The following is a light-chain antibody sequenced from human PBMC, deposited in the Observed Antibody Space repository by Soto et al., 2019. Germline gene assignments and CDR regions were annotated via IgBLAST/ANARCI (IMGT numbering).Light chain of an antibody. CDR3: QQYATSPQT. Sequence: ETVLTQSPGSLSLSPCEGATLSCTASQSISGRYLAWYQQRPGQAPRLLIYEASSRATGIPDRFSGSGSGTDFTLTISRLEPEDFAVYYCQQYATSPQTFGQGTKVDIK. V-gene: IGKV3-20*01. J-gene: IGKJ1*01. CDR2: EAS. CDR1: QSISGRY.